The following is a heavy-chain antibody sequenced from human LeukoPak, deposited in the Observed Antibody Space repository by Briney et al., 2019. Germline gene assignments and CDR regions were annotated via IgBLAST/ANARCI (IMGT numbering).Heavy chain of an antibody. V-gene: IGHV5-51*01. Sequence: GESLKISCKGSGYSFTSYWIGWVRQMPGNGLEWMGIIYPGDSDTRYSPSFQGQVTISADKSISTAYLQWSSLKASHTAMYYCARAGYYDSSGQYYFDYWGQGTLVTVSS. CDR1: GYSFTSYW. D-gene: IGHD3-22*01. J-gene: IGHJ4*02. CDR3: ARAGYYDSSGQYYFDY. CDR2: IYPGDSDT.